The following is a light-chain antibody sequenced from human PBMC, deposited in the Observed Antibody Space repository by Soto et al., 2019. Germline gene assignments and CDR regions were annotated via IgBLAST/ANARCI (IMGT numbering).Light chain of an antibody. CDR3: QQSYSTPFT. CDR1: QSISSY. J-gene: IGKJ3*01. Sequence: DIQMTQSPPSLSASVGDRVTITCRASQSISSYLNWYQQKPGKAPKLLIYAASSLQSGVPSRFSGSGSGTDFTLIISSLQPEDFATYYCQQSYSTPFTFGPGTKVDIK. CDR2: AAS. V-gene: IGKV1-39*01.